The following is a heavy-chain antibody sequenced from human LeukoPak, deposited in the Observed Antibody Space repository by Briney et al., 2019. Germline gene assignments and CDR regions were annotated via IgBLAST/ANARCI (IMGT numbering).Heavy chain of an antibody. CDR3: AKVGGYSSNYYFDF. Sequence: GGSLRLSCAASGFTFSSYAMSWVRQAPGKGLEWVSAISGSGGSTYYADSVKGRFTISRDISKNTPYLQMNSLRAEDTAVYYCAKVGGYSSNYYFDFWGQGALVTVSS. D-gene: IGHD5-18*01. V-gene: IGHV3-23*01. J-gene: IGHJ4*02. CDR1: GFTFSSYA. CDR2: ISGSGGST.